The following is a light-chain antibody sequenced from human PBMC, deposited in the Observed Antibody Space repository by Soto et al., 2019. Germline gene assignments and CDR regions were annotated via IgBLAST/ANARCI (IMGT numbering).Light chain of an antibody. CDR3: QQLNSYTRT. CDR1: QCISSY. J-gene: IGKJ1*01. V-gene: IGKV1-9*01. Sequence: IPLPQSPFSLSASGGAGLTITCRASQCISSYLAWYKQKPGNAAQLLIYAASTLQSGVPSRFSGSGCGPDFTLTISSMQNEDFATYYCQQLNSYTRTFGQGTTVDI. CDR2: AAS.